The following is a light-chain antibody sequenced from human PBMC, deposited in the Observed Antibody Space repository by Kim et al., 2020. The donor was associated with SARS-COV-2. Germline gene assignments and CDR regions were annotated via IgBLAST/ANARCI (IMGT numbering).Light chain of an antibody. V-gene: IGLV2-14*03. Sequence: GQSITISCTGSSSDIGGHNYVSWYQQHPGKAPKLMIYDVTDRPSGIPDRFSGSKSGNTASLTISGLQADDEADYYCSSYASEANLVFGGGTQLTVL. CDR1: SSDIGGHNY. CDR2: DVT. CDR3: SSYASEANLV. J-gene: IGLJ3*02.